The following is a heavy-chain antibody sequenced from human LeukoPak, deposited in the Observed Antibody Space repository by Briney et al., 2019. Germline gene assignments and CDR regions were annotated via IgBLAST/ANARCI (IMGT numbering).Heavy chain of an antibody. CDR2: IRGIGSRR. Sequence: GGSLRLSCAASGFTFRNYDIHWVRQTPGKGLEWVSLIRGIGSRRCTADSVKGQFTISRDNSKTSLYLQMNSLRTEDTALYYCAKDSPYGTSRWELDYWGQGTLVTVSS. CDR3: AKDSPYGTSRWELDY. D-gene: IGHD2-2*01. V-gene: IGHV3-43*02. J-gene: IGHJ4*02. CDR1: GFTFRNYD.